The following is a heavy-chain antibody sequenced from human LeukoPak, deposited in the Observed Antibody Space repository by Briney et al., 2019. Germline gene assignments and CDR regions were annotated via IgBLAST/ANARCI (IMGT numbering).Heavy chain of an antibody. Sequence: ASVKVSCKASGGTFSSYAISWVRQAPGQGLEWMGWINPNSGGTNYAQKFQGRVTMTRDTSISTAYMELSRLRSDDTAVYYCARVSAVVDFDYWGQGTLVTVSS. CDR3: ARVSAVVDFDY. CDR2: INPNSGGT. V-gene: IGHV1-2*02. CDR1: GGTFSSYA. D-gene: IGHD2-15*01. J-gene: IGHJ4*02.